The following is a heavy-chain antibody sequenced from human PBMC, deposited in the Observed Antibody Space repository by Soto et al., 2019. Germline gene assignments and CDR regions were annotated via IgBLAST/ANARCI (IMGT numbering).Heavy chain of an antibody. Sequence: TGGSLRLSCAASGFTFSGYWMSWVRQAPGKGLEWVANIKQDGSEKYYVDSVKGRFTISRDNAKNSLYLQMNSLRAEDTAVYYCASHLAGSDDYWGQGTLVTVSS. J-gene: IGHJ4*02. CDR3: ASHLAGSDDY. V-gene: IGHV3-7*01. D-gene: IGHD2-15*01. CDR2: IKQDGSEK. CDR1: GFTFSGYW.